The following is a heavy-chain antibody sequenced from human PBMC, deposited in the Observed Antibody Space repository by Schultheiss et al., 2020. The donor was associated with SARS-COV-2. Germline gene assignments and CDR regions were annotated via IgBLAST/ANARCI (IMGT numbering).Heavy chain of an antibody. D-gene: IGHD5-12*01. CDR1: GGSISSYY. Sequence: SETLSLTCTVSGGSISSYYWSWIRQPPGKGLEWIGYIYYSGSTNYNPSLKSRVTISVDTSKNQFSLKLSSVTAADTAVYYCARSPAVGLRPPWYFDLWGRGTLVTVSS. V-gene: IGHV4-59*01. CDR3: ARSPAVGLRPPWYFDL. CDR2: IYYSGST. J-gene: IGHJ2*01.